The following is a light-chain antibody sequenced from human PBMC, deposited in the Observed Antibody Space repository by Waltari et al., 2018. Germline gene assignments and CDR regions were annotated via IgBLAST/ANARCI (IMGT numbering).Light chain of an antibody. V-gene: IGKV3-11*01. CDR3: QQRSSWPFMYT. J-gene: IGKJ2*01. CDR1: QSISKY. Sequence: EIVLTQSPATLSLSPGEKATLSRRASQSISKYLAWYQQKPGQATRLLIYDASNRPTDIPARFSGSGSGTDFTLTISSLEPEDFAVYYCQQRSSWPFMYTFGQGTKLEIK. CDR2: DAS.